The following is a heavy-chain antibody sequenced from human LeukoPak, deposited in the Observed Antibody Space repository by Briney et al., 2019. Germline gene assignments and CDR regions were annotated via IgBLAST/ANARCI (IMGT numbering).Heavy chain of an antibody. Sequence: GGSLRLSCAASGFTVSSNYMSWVRQAPGKGLEWVSVIYVDGTTYYADSVKGRFTISRDNSKNTLYLQMNSLRAEDTAVYYCARDARYCSSTSCSILDFWGPGTLVTVSS. CDR3: ARDARYCSSTSCSILDF. V-gene: IGHV3-53*01. D-gene: IGHD2-2*01. CDR1: GFTVSSNY. J-gene: IGHJ4*02. CDR2: IYVDGTT.